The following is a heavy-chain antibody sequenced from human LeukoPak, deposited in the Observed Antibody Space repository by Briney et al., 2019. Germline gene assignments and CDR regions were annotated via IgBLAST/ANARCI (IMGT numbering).Heavy chain of an antibody. V-gene: IGHV6-1*01. CDR2: TYYRSKLYN. CDR3: ARKTRHSSGFDY. Sequence: SQTLSLTCAISGDSVSSNSAAWKWIRQSPSRGLEWLGRTYYRSKLYNDYEVSVKSRITINPDTSKNPSSLQLSSVTPEDTAVYYCARKTRHSSGFDYWGQGTLVTVSS. J-gene: IGHJ4*02. CDR1: GDSVSSNSAA. D-gene: IGHD3-22*01.